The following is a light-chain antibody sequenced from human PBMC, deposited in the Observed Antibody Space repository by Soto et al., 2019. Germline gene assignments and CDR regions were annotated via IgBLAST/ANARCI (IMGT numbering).Light chain of an antibody. Sequence: QSALTQPASVSGSPGQSITISCTGTSSDVGSYNLVSWYQQHPGKAPKLMIYEGSKRPSGVSNRFSGSKSGNTASLTISGLQAEDEADYYCCSYAGSSTFFFGTGPKLTVL. V-gene: IGLV2-23*03. J-gene: IGLJ1*01. CDR1: SSDVGSYNL. CDR2: EGS. CDR3: CSYAGSSTFF.